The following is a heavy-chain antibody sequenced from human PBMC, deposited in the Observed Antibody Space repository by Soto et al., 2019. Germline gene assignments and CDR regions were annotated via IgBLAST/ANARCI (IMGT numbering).Heavy chain of an antibody. Sequence: GGSLRLSCAASGFTFSNAWMSWVRQAPGKGLEWVGRIKSKTDGGTTDYAAPVKGRFTISRDDSKNTLYLQMNSLKTEDTAVYYCTTWSIAARSWSPRRIPSWGQGTLVTVSS. CDR1: GFTFSNAW. CDR3: TTWSIAARSWSPRRIPS. J-gene: IGHJ5*02. V-gene: IGHV3-15*01. D-gene: IGHD6-6*01. CDR2: IKSKTDGGTT.